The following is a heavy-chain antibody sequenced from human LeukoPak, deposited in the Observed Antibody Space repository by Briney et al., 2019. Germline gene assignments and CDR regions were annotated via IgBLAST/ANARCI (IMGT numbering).Heavy chain of an antibody. CDR3: AKDDRWLQFCC. V-gene: IGHV3-53*01. Sequence: PGGSLRLSCTVSGFTVSSNSMSWVRQAPGKGLEWVSFIYSGNTHYSDSVRGRFTISRDNSRNTVYLQMNSLRAEDTAVYYCAKDDRWLQFCCWGQGTLVTVSA. CDR1: GFTVSSNS. J-gene: IGHJ4*02. CDR2: IYSGNT. D-gene: IGHD5-24*01.